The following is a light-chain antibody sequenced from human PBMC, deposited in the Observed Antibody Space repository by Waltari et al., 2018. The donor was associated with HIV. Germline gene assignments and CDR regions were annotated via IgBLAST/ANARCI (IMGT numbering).Light chain of an antibody. J-gene: IGLJ1*01. V-gene: IGLV1-44*01. Sequence: QSVLTQPPSASGTPGQRVTISCSGSSSNIGSNTVNWYQQLPGTAPKLLIYSNNQRPSGGPGRCPGSKSGTSASLAISGLQSEDEADYYCAAWDDSLNGYVFGTGTKVTVL. CDR2: SNN. CDR3: AAWDDSLNGYV. CDR1: SSNIGSNT.